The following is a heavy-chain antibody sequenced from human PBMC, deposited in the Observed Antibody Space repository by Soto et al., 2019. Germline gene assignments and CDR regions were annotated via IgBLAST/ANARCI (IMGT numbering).Heavy chain of an antibody. J-gene: IGHJ4*02. CDR3: AKLTYYDFWSGYHFDY. V-gene: IGHV3-23*01. CDR2: ISGSGGST. Sequence: LRLSCAASGFTFSSYAMSWVRQAPGKGLEWVSAISGSGGSTYYADSVKGRFTISRDNSKNTLYLQMNSLRAEDTAVYYCAKLTYYDFWSGYHFDYWGQGTLVTVSS. D-gene: IGHD3-3*01. CDR1: GFTFSSYA.